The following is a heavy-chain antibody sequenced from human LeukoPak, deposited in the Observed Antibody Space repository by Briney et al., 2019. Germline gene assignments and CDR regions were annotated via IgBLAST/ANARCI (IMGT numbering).Heavy chain of an antibody. CDR2: INPNSGGT. CDR1: GYTFTGYY. CDR3: ARSPNRNYDFWSGYYQYFDY. D-gene: IGHD3-3*01. J-gene: IGHJ4*02. Sequence: ASVKVSCKASGYTFTGYYMHWVRQAPGQGLEWMGWINPNSGGTNYAQKFQGRVTMTRDTSISTAYMELSRLRSDDTAVYYCARSPNRNYDFWSGYYQYFDYWGQGTLVTVSS. V-gene: IGHV1-2*02.